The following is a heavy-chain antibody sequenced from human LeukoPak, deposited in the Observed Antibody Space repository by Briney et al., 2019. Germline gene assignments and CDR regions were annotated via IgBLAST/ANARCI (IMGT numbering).Heavy chain of an antibody. CDR2: IYPGDSDT. V-gene: IGHV5-51*01. D-gene: IGHD2-2*01. Sequence: GESLKISCKGSGYSFTSYWIGWVRQIPGKGLEWMGIIYPGDSDTRYSPSFQGQVTISADKSISTAYLQWSSLKASDTAMYYCARLLGPYCSSTSCYEYFDYWGQGTLVTVSS. CDR3: ARLLGPYCSSTSCYEYFDY. J-gene: IGHJ4*02. CDR1: GYSFTSYW.